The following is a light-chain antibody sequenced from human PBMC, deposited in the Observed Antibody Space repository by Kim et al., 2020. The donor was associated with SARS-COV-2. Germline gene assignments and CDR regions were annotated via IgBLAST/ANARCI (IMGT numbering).Light chain of an antibody. CDR1: QSISTW. Sequence: ASVGYRVTINRRASQSISTWLAWYQQKPGKGPKLLFYKASSVEGGVPSRFSGSGSGTEFTLTISSLQPDDFATYYCQQYASSPWTFGQGTKVEFK. V-gene: IGKV1-5*03. CDR2: KAS. J-gene: IGKJ1*01. CDR3: QQYASSPWT.